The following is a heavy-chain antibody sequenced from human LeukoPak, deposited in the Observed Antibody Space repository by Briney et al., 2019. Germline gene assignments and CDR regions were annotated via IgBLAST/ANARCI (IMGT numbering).Heavy chain of an antibody. V-gene: IGHV4-34*01. CDR1: GGSFSGYY. CDR3: ARGRGVTTFHQGGDY. D-gene: IGHD4-17*01. Sequence: SETLSLTCAVYGGSFSGYYWSWIRQPPGKGLEWIGEINHSGSTNYNPSLKSRVTISVDTSKNQFSLKLSSVTAADTAVYYCARGRGVTTFHQGGDYWGQETLVTVSS. CDR2: INHSGST. J-gene: IGHJ4*02.